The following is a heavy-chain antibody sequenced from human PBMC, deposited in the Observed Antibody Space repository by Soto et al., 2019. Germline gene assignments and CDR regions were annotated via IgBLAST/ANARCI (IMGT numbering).Heavy chain of an antibody. CDR1: GFTFSSYG. J-gene: IGHJ4*02. D-gene: IGHD3-9*01. CDR2: ISYDGSNK. CDR3: AKGDILTGYFTFDY. V-gene: IGHV3-30*18. Sequence: GGSLRLSCAASGFTFSSYGMHWVRQAPGKGLEWVAVISYDGSNKYYADSVKGRFTISRDNSKNTLYLQMNSLRAEDTAVYYCAKGDILTGYFTFDYWGQGTLVTVSS.